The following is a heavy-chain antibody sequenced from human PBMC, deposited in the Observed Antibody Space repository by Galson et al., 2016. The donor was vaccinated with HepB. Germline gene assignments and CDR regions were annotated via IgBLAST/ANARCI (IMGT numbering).Heavy chain of an antibody. Sequence: SETLSLTCSVSGGSISSFRYYWGWIRQPPGKGLEWIGSLYRSGDTYYNPSLKSRVSISEDTSNNQFSLKLTSVTAADTTVYYCARQPNMCSATCYVDFWGPGTLVTVSA. J-gene: IGHJ4*02. D-gene: IGHD2-15*01. CDR3: ARQPNMCSATCYVDF. CDR1: GGSISSFRYY. CDR2: LYRSGDT. V-gene: IGHV4-39*01.